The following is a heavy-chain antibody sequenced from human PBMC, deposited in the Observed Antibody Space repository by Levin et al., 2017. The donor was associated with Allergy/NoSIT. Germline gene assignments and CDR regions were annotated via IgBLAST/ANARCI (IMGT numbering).Heavy chain of an antibody. J-gene: IGHJ4*02. V-gene: IGHV3-43*01. CDR2: ISWDGGST. Sequence: GESLKISCAASGFTFDDYTMHWVRQAPGKGLEWVSLISWDGGSTYYADSVKGRFTISRDNSKNSLYLQMNSLRTEDTALYYCAAIAVAGTIDYWGQGTLVTVSS. CDR1: GFTFDDYT. CDR3: AAIAVAGTIDY. D-gene: IGHD6-19*01.